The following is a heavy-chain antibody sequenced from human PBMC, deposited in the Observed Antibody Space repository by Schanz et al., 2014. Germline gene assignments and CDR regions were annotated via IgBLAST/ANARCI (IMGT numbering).Heavy chain of an antibody. Sequence: QVQLQESGPGLVRPSETLSLTCTVSGASMDNYYWSWIRQPPGKGLEWIGYVYNNGRTYYNPSLKSRVAKSVDTSKNQFSLKLTSMTAADTAVYYCARVVGGAEWLLYDDYYYNLDVWGQGTTVTVSS. CDR1: GASMDNYY. D-gene: IGHD3-3*01. CDR2: VYNNGRT. V-gene: IGHV4-59*01. CDR3: ARVVGGAEWLLYDDYYYNLDV. J-gene: IGHJ6*02.